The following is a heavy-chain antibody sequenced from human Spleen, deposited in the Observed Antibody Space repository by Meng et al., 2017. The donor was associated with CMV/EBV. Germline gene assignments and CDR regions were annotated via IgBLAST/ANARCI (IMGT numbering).Heavy chain of an antibody. Sequence: GESLKISCAASGFTFSGSAMHWVRQASGKGLEWVGRIRSKTNTYATAYAASLKGRFTISRDDSKNTAYLQMNSLKPEDTAVYYCTRLGDADYYDNSGYYNWGQGTLVTVSS. CDR2: IRSKTNTYAT. D-gene: IGHD3-22*01. J-gene: IGHJ4*02. V-gene: IGHV3-73*01. CDR1: GFTFSGSA. CDR3: TRLGDADYYDNSGYYN.